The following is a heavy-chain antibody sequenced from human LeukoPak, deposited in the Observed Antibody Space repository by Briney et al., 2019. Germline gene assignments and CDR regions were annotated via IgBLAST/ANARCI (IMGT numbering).Heavy chain of an antibody. CDR3: ARDLFEGYYYYYMDV. D-gene: IGHD2-21*01. CDR1: GGTFSSYA. Sequence: ASVKVSCKASGGTFSSYAISWVRQAPGQGLEWMGWINPNSGGTNYAQKFQGWVTMTRDTSISTAYMELSRLRSDDTAVYYCARDLFEGYYYYYMDVWGKGTTVTVSS. V-gene: IGHV1-2*04. CDR2: INPNSGGT. J-gene: IGHJ6*03.